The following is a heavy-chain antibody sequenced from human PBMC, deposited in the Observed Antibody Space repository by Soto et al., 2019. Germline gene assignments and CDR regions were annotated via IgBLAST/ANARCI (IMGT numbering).Heavy chain of an antibody. D-gene: IGHD6-13*01. CDR1: GFSFSSYA. J-gene: IGHJ6*02. Sequence: VGSLRLSCAASGFSFSSYAMSWVRQAPGKGLQWVSSISGSGASTYYADSVKGRFTISRDNSKNTLYLRMSSLRVEYTAVYYCAKGVAADVLYGIDVWGQGTTVTVSS. CDR2: ISGSGAST. V-gene: IGHV3-23*01. CDR3: AKGVAADVLYGIDV.